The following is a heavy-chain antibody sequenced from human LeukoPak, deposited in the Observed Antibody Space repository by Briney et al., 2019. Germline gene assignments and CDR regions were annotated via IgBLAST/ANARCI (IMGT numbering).Heavy chain of an antibody. CDR3: ARDLVVTADPPNMDV. J-gene: IGHJ6*03. V-gene: IGHV1-18*01. Sequence: ASVKVSCKASGYSFTSYGISWVRQAPGQGLEWMGWISAYNGNTNYAQKLQGRGTMTTDTSTSTAYMELWSLRSERTAVYYCARDLVVTADPPNMDVWGKGTTVTVSS. D-gene: IGHD6-13*01. CDR1: GYSFTSYG. CDR2: ISAYNGNT.